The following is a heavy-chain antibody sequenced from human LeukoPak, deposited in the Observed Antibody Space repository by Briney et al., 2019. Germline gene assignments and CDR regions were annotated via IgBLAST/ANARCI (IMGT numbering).Heavy chain of an antibody. D-gene: IGHD5-12*01. CDR2: INPNSGGT. J-gene: IGHJ4*02. V-gene: IGHV1-2*02. CDR1: GYTFTGYY. CDR3: ARAVATIDYYFDY. Sequence: ASVKVSCKASGYTFTGYYMHWVRQAPGRGLEWMGWINPNSGGTNYAQKFQGRVTMTRDTSISTAYMELSRLRSDDTAVYYCARAVATIDYYFDYWGQGTLVTVSS.